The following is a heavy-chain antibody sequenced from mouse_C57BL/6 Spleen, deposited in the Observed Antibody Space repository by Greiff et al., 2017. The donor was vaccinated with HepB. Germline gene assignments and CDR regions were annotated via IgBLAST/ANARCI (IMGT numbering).Heavy chain of an antibody. CDR3: AINYGSSLRFAY. J-gene: IGHJ3*01. V-gene: IGHV1-74*01. Sequence: QVQLQQPGAELVKPGASVKVSCKASGYTFTSYWMHWVKQRPGQGLEWIGRIHPSDSDTNYNQKFKGKATLTVDKSSSTAYMQLSSLTSEDSAVYYCAINYGSSLRFAYWGQGTLVTVSA. D-gene: IGHD1-1*01. CDR2: IHPSDSDT. CDR1: GYTFTSYW.